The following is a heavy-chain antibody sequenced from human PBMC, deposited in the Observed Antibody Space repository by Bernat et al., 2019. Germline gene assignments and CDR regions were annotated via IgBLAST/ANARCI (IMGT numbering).Heavy chain of an antibody. J-gene: IGHJ6*02. CDR1: GFTFSSYG. V-gene: IGHV3-30*18. CDR3: AKELGSSSKFSSYYYYGMDV. CDR2: ISYDGSNK. D-gene: IGHD6-13*01. Sequence: QVQLVESGGGVVQPGRSLRLSCAASGFTFSSYGMHWVCQAPGKGLEWVAVISYDGSNKYYADSVKGRFTISRDNSKNTLYLQMNSLRAEDTAVYYCAKELGSSSKFSSYYYYGMDVWGQGTTITVSS.